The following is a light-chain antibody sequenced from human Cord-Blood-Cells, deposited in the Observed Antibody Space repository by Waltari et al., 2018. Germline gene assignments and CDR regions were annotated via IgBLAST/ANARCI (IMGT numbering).Light chain of an antibody. CDR3: QQSYSTRWYT. Sequence: DIQMTQSPSSPSAFVGERVTITCRASQSISSYLNWYQQKPGKAPKLLIYAASSLQSGVPSRFSGSGSGTDFTLTISSLQPEDFATYYCQQSYSTRWYTFGQGTKLEIK. J-gene: IGKJ2*01. CDR1: QSISSY. CDR2: AAS. V-gene: IGKV1-39*01.